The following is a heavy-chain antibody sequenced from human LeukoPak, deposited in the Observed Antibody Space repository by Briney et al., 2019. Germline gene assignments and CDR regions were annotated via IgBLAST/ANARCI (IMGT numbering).Heavy chain of an antibody. CDR2: ISGSGGST. J-gene: IGHJ6*03. V-gene: IGHV3-23*01. Sequence: GGSLRLSCAASGFTFSSYAMSWVRQAPGKGLEWVSAISGSGGSTYYADSVKGRFTISRDNSKNTLHLQMNSLRVEDTAVYYCAKDLGNDYYYMDVWGKGTTVTVSS. CDR1: GFTFSSYA. CDR3: AKDLGNDYYYMDV. D-gene: IGHD7-27*01.